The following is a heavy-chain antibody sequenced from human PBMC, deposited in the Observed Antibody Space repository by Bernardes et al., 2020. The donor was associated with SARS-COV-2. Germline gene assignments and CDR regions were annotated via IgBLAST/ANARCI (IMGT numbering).Heavy chain of an antibody. CDR3: ARRGMVTPFALFDY. D-gene: IGHD3-16*01. CDR2: ISAYNGNT. CDR1: GYTFTSYG. J-gene: IGHJ4*02. V-gene: IGHV1-18*01. Sequence: ASVKVSCKASGYTFTSYGISWVRQAPGQGLEWMGWISAYNGNTNYAQNLQGRVTMTTDTSTSTAYMELRSLKSDDTAVYYCARRGMVTPFALFDYWGQGTLVTVSS.